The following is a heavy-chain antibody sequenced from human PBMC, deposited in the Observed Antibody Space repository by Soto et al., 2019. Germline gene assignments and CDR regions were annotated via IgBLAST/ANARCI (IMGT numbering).Heavy chain of an antibody. CDR1: GGSISSGGYS. D-gene: IGHD2-21*02. Sequence: SETLSQTCAVSGGSISSGGYSWSWIRQPPGKGLEWIGYIYHSGSTYYNPSLKSRVTISVDRSKNQFSLKLSSVTAADTAVYYCARGGDGGYYFVYGGQGTLVTVS. J-gene: IGHJ4*02. CDR3: ARGGDGGYYFVY. CDR2: IYHSGST. V-gene: IGHV4-30-2*01.